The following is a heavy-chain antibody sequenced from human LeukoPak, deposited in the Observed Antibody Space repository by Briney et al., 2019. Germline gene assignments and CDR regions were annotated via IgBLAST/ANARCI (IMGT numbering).Heavy chain of an antibody. V-gene: IGHV3-21*01. D-gene: IGHD3-22*01. CDR2: ISSSSSYI. CDR3: ARARYYDSSGYVGY. J-gene: IGHJ4*02. Sequence: GGSLRLSCAASGFTFSSYSMNWVRQAPGKGLNGFSSISSSSSYIYYADSVKGRFTISRDNAKNSLYLQMNSLRAEDTAVYYCARARYYDSSGYVGYWGQGTLVTVSS. CDR1: GFTFSSYS.